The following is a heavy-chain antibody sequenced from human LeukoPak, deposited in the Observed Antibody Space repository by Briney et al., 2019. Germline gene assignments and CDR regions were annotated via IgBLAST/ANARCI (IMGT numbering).Heavy chain of an antibody. CDR2: IYPGDSDT. D-gene: IGHD6-13*01. CDR3: ARQTTSSWYLNRAYMDV. J-gene: IGHJ6*03. Sequence: GESLKISCKGSGYRFTSYWIGWVRQMPGKGLEWMGIIYPGDSDTRYSPSFQGQVTISADKSICTAYLQWGSLKASDTAMYYCARQTTSSWYLNRAYMDVWGKGTTVTVSS. V-gene: IGHV5-51*01. CDR1: GYRFTSYW.